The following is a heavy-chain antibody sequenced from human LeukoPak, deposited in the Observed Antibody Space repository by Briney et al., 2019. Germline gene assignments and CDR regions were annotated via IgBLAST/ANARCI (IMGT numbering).Heavy chain of an antibody. Sequence: GRSLRLSCAASGFSFSNYVLYWVRQAPRKGLEWVAVISYDGNNKYYADSVKGRFTISRDNSKNTLYLQMSSLRGEDTAVYYCAKGLQVAEPPDYWGQGILVTVSS. CDR2: ISYDGNNK. V-gene: IGHV3-30*18. CDR3: AKGLQVAEPPDY. CDR1: GFSFSNYV. J-gene: IGHJ4*02. D-gene: IGHD2-15*01.